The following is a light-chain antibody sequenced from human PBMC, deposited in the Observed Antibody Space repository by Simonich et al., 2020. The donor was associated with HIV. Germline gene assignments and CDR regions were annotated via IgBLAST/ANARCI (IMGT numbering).Light chain of an antibody. V-gene: IGKV3D-15*01. CDR3: QQRSKWPLT. CDR1: QSISSN. CDR2: GAS. J-gene: IGKJ5*01. Sequence: EIVMTQSPATLSVSPGERATLSCRASQSISSNLAWYQQKPGQAPRLLIYGASTRAPGIPARFSGSGSGTEFTLTISSLEPEDFAVYYCQQRSKWPLTFGQGTRLEIK.